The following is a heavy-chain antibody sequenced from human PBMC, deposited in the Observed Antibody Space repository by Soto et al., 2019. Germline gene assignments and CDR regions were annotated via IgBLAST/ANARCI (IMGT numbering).Heavy chain of an antibody. V-gene: IGHV1-8*02. J-gene: IGHJ3*02. Sequence: ASVKVSCKASGGTFSSYAINWVRQATGQGLEWMGWMNPNSGNTGYAQKFQGRVTMTRNTSISTAYMELSSLRSEDTAVYYCARGGITMIVVVIRDDAFDIWGQGTMVTVSS. CDR3: ARGGITMIVVVIRDDAFDI. D-gene: IGHD3-22*01. CDR1: GGTFSSYA. CDR2: MNPNSGNT.